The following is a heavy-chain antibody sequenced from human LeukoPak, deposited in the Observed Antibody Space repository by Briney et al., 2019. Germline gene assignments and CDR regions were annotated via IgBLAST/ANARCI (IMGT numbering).Heavy chain of an antibody. CDR3: ARDGFSSSWGLAY. CDR2: IYSGGST. D-gene: IGHD6-13*01. V-gene: IGHV3-53*01. CDR1: GFTVSSNY. Sequence: PSGGSLRLSCAASGFTVSSNYMSWVRQAPGKGLEWVSVIYSGGSTYYADSVKGRFTISRDNSKNTLYPQMNSLRVEDTAVYYCARDGFSSSWGLAYWGQGTLVTVSS. J-gene: IGHJ4*02.